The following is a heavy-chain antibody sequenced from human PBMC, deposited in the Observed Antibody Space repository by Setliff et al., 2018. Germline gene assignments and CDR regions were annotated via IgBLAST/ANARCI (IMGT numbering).Heavy chain of an antibody. Sequence: PVGSLRLSCAASGFTFSSYSMNWVRQAPGKGLEWVSYISGSGSTIYYADSVKGRFTISRDNAKTSLYLQMNSLRADDTAVYYCARLRAPGSHGLDPWGQGTLVTVSS. J-gene: IGHJ5*02. CDR1: GFTFSSYS. CDR2: ISGSGSTI. V-gene: IGHV3-48*01. D-gene: IGHD3-10*01. CDR3: ARLRAPGSHGLDP.